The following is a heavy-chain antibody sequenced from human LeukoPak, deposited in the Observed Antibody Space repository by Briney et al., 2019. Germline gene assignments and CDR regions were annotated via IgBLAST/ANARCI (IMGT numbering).Heavy chain of an antibody. J-gene: IGHJ4*02. V-gene: IGHV4-61*01. CDR2: IYESGST. CDR3: ARGRIGGPKAPFDY. Sequence: SSETLSLTCTVSGGSISSSSYYWSWIRQPPGKGLEWIGHIYESGSTTYNPSLKSRVTISVDTSKNQFSLRLSSVTAADTAIYYCARGRIGGPKAPFDYWGQGTLVTVSS. D-gene: IGHD3-16*01. CDR1: GGSISSSSYY.